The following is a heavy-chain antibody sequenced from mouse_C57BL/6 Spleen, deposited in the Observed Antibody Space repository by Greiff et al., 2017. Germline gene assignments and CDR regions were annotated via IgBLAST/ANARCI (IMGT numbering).Heavy chain of an antibody. CDR3: ARDTSYWYFDV. Sequence: EVKLQESGPGLVKPSQSLSLTCSVTGYSITSGYYWNWIRQFPGNKLEWMGYISYDGSNNYNPSLKNRISITRDTSKNQFFLKLNSVATEDTATYYCARDTSYWYFDVWGTGTTVTGSS. V-gene: IGHV3-6*01. J-gene: IGHJ1*03. CDR1: GYSITSGYY. CDR2: ISYDGSN.